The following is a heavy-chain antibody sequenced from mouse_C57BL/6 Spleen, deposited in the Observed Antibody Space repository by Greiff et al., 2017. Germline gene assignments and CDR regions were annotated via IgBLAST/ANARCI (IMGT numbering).Heavy chain of an antibody. D-gene: IGHD1-1*01. CDR2: IDPSDSYT. J-gene: IGHJ1*03. Sequence: QVQLKQPGAELVMPGASVKLSCKASGYTFTSYWMHWVKQRPGQGLEWIGEIDPSDSYTNYNQKFKGKSTLTVDKSSSTAYMQLSSLTSEDSAVYYCARSGLYYGSSYGYFDVWGTGTTVTVSS. CDR3: ARSGLYYGSSYGYFDV. CDR1: GYTFTSYW. V-gene: IGHV1-69*01.